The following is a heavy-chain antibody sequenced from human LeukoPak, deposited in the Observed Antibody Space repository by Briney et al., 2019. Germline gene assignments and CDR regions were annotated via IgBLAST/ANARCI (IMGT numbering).Heavy chain of an antibody. CDR1: GFTFSGYG. CDR2: IRNDGSKK. D-gene: IGHD6-19*01. CDR3: AKDRWSSGWYGLFDY. V-gene: IGHV3-30*02. J-gene: IGHJ4*02. Sequence: PGGSLRLSCAASGFTFSGYGMHWVRQAPGKGLEWVAFIRNDGSKKYSADSVKGRFTISRDNSKNTLYLQMNSLRAEDTAVYYCAKDRWSSGWYGLFDYWGQGTLVTVSS.